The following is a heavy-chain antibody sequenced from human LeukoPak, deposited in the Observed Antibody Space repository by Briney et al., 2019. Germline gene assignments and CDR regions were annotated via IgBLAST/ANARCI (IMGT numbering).Heavy chain of an antibody. J-gene: IGHJ4*02. Sequence: PSETLSLTCTVSGGSISSSSYYWGWIRQPPGKGLEWIGSIYYSGSTYYNPSLKSRVTISVDTSKNQFSLKLSSVTAADTAVYYCARHPYSSSWYFDYWGQGTLVTVSS. CDR2: IYYSGST. D-gene: IGHD6-13*01. V-gene: IGHV4-39*01. CDR3: ARHPYSSSWYFDY. CDR1: GGSISSSSYY.